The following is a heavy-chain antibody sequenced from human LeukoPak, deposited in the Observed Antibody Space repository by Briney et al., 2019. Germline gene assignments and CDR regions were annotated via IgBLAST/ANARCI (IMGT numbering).Heavy chain of an antibody. CDR2: ISAYNGNT. J-gene: IGHJ6*02. CDR1: GYTFTSYG. D-gene: IGHD6-19*01. CDR3: ARDRGQWRYFYGMDV. Sequence: ASVKVSCNASGYTFTSYGISWVRQPPGQGLEWMGWISAYNGNTNYAQKLQGRVTITTDTSTSTAYMELRSLRSDDTAVYYCARDRGQWRYFYGMDVWGQGTTVTVSS. V-gene: IGHV1-18*01.